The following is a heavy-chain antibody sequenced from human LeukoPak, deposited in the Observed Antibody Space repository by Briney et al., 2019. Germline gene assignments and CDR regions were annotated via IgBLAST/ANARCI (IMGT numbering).Heavy chain of an antibody. CDR2: ISSSGSGGNT. D-gene: IGHD2-2*01. V-gene: IGHV3-23*01. CDR3: ARRRMDAMIPRGFDY. CDR1: GVTLSSYA. Sequence: PGGSLRLSCTASGVTLSSYAMSWARQAPGKGLEWVSGISSSGSGGNTYYADSVKGRFIISRDNSKNTVYLQMHSLRAEDTAVYFCARRRMDAMIPRGFDYWGQGTLVTVSS. J-gene: IGHJ4*02.